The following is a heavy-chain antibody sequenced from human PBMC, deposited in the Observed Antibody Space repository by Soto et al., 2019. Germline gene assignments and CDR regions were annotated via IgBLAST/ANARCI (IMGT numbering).Heavy chain of an antibody. V-gene: IGHV3-23*01. Sequence: PGGSLRLSCAASGFTFSSYAMSWVRQAPGKGLEWVSAISGSGGSTYYADSVKGRFTISRDNSKNTLYLQMNSLRAEDTAVYYCAKVPGSGSYYYYGMDVWGQGTTVTVS. CDR2: ISGSGGST. CDR3: AKVPGSGSYYYYGMDV. CDR1: GFTFSSYA. D-gene: IGHD3-3*01. J-gene: IGHJ6*02.